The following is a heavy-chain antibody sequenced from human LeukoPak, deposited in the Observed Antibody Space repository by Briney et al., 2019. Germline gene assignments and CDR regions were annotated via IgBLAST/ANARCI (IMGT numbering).Heavy chain of an antibody. CDR1: GDSVSSNSAA. CDR2: TYYRSKWYN. J-gene: IGHJ3*02. Sequence: SQTLSLTCAISGDSVSSNSAAWNWIRQPPSRGLEWLGRTYYRSKWYNDYAVSVKSRITINPDTSKNQLSLQLNSVTPEDTAVYYCARDRYDYIWGSYRRSGAFDIWGQGTMVTVSS. D-gene: IGHD3-16*02. V-gene: IGHV6-1*01. CDR3: ARDRYDYIWGSYRRSGAFDI.